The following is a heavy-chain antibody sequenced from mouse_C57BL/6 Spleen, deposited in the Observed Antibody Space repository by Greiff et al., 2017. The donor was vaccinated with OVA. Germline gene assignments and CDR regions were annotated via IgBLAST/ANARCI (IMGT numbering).Heavy chain of an antibody. D-gene: IGHD2-5*01. CDR1: GYTFTDYY. CDR2: INPNNGGT. Sequence: EVQLQQSGPELVKPGASVKISCKASGYTFTDYYMNWVKQSHGKSLEWIGDINPNNGGTSYNQKFKGKATLTVDKSSSTAYMELRSLTSEDSAVYYCARRNSYYSNYGGFAYWGKGTLVTVSA. J-gene: IGHJ3*01. V-gene: IGHV1-26*01. CDR3: ARRNSYYSNYGGFAY.